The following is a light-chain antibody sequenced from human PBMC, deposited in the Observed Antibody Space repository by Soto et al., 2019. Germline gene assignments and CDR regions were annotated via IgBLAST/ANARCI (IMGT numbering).Light chain of an antibody. CDR3: QQYGEPPIT. CDR1: QTVTYNH. CDR2: GAS. J-gene: IGKJ5*01. V-gene: IGKV3-20*01. Sequence: EIVLTQSPGTLSLSPGERATLSCRASQTVTYNHLAWYQQKPGQAHRPLFFGASFRATGIPDRFSGSGSGTDFTITISRLEPEDFAVYYCQQYGEPPITFGQGTRLEIK.